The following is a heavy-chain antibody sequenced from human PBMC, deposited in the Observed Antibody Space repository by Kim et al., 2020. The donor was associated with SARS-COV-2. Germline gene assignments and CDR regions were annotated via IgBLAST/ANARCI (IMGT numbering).Heavy chain of an antibody. J-gene: IGHJ3*02. D-gene: IGHD6-19*01. CDR3: ARHGLGQAFDI. CDR2: T. V-gene: IGHV3-53*01. Sequence: TNYADSVKGRFTISRDNSKNTLYLQMNSLRAEDTAVYYCARHGLGQAFDIWGQGTMVTVSS.